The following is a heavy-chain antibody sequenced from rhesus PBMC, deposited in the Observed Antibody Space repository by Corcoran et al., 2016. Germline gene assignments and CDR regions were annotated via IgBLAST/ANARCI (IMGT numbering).Heavy chain of an antibody. V-gene: IGHV1-180*01. CDR2: IFPCNVNK. CDR1: GYTFTSYY. J-gene: IGHJ1*01. Sequence: QVQLVQSGAEIKQPGASVKLSCRASGYTFTSYYIHWVRQTPGQGLEWIGLIFPCNVNKGNAQRFQGRVAFTSDACTGTGDMALSSLKSEDTAVYYCASETSSSEYLEFWGQGALVTVSS. CDR3: ASETSSSEYLEF.